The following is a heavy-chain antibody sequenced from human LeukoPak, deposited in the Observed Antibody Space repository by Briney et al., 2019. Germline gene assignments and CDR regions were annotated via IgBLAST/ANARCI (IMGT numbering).Heavy chain of an antibody. J-gene: IGHJ4*02. Sequence: ASVKVSCKASGYTFTSYYMHWVRQAPGQGLEWRGIINPSGGSTSYAQKFQGIVTMTRDTCTSTVYMELSSLRSEDTAVYYCARFSRDGYSNGYWGQGTLVTVSS. CDR1: GYTFTSYY. V-gene: IGHV1-46*01. CDR2: INPSGGST. CDR3: ARFSRDGYSNGY. D-gene: IGHD5-24*01.